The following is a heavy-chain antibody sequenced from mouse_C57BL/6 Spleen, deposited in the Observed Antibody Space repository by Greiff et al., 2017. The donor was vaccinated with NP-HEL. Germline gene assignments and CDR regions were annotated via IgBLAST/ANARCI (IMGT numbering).Heavy chain of an antibody. Sequence: VQLQQSGPELVKPGASVKISCKASGYTFTDYYMNWVKQSHGKSLEWIGDINPNNGGTSYNQKFKGKATLTVDKSSSTAYMELRSLTSEDSAVYYCARLGSSGFAWFAYWGQGTLVTVSA. CDR1: GYTFTDYY. J-gene: IGHJ3*01. CDR2: INPNNGGT. D-gene: IGHD3-2*02. CDR3: ARLGSSGFAWFAY. V-gene: IGHV1-26*01.